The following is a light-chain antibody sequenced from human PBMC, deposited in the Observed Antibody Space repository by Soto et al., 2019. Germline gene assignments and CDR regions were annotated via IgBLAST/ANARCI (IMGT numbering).Light chain of an antibody. J-gene: IGKJ5*01. Sequence: IVLTQSPGTLSLSPGERATLSCRASQGVGSTLAWYQQKPGQAPRLLIYGASTRATGIPARFSGSGSGTEFTLTISSLQSEDFAVYYCQQYNNWPPITFGQGTRLEIK. V-gene: IGKV3-15*01. CDR1: QGVGST. CDR2: GAS. CDR3: QQYNNWPPIT.